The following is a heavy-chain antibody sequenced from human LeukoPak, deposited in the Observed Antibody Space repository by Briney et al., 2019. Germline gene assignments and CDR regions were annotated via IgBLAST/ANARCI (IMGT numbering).Heavy chain of an antibody. V-gene: IGHV3-23*01. D-gene: IGHD4-17*01. CDR2: ISGGGNTT. J-gene: IGHJ4*02. CDR3: AKGWATVPNDY. CDR1: GSTFNTYA. Sequence: GGSLRLSCQVSGSTFNTYALSWFRQAPGRGLNWVAGISGGGNTTYYTDSVKGRFAIYRDNSRDTLYLQRNSLRAEDTAVYFCAKGWATVPNDYWGQGTLVTVS.